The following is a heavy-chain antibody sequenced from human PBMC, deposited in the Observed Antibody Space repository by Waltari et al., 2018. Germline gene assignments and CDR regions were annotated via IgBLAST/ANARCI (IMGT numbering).Heavy chain of an antibody. J-gene: IGHJ4*02. CDR1: GYTFTDYY. CDR2: VVPEDGET. V-gene: IGHV1-69-2*01. D-gene: IGHD3-16*01. CDR3: ATGLGPLGGLPNY. Sequence: EVQLVQSGAEVKKPGATVKISCKASGYTFTDYYMHWVQQAPGKGLEWMGRVVPEDGETIYAEKCQGIGTITADTSTDTAYMELSSLRSEDTAVYYCATGLGPLGGLPNYWGQGTLVTFSS.